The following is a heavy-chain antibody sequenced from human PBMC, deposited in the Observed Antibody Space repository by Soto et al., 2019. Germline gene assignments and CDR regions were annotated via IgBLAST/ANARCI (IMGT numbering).Heavy chain of an antibody. Sequence: QVQLVESGGDVVQPGRSLRLSCAASGFTFSSYGMNWVRQAPGKGLEWVALISYDGITKYYADSVKGRFTISRDNSKNTQYLQMNSLRPEDTAVYYCAKGLDIVLVPGAIGPYYYYGVDVWGQGTTVTVSS. CDR3: AKGLDIVLVPGAIGPYYYYGVDV. CDR1: GFTFSSYG. J-gene: IGHJ6*02. CDR2: ISYDGITK. V-gene: IGHV3-30*18. D-gene: IGHD2-2*03.